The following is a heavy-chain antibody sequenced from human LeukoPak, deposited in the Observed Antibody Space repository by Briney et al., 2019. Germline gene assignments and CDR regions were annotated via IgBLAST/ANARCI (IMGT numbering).Heavy chain of an antibody. CDR2: IYYSGGT. J-gene: IGHJ4*02. V-gene: IGHV4-59*08. CDR3: ARLPSYYDILTGYGGFDY. CDR1: GGSFSSYY. D-gene: IGHD3-9*01. Sequence: SETLSLTCAVYGGSFSSYYWSWIRQPPGKGLEWIGYIYYSGGTNYNPSLKSRVTISVDTSKNQFSLKLSSVTAADTAVYYCARLPSYYDILTGYGGFDYWGQGTLVTVSS.